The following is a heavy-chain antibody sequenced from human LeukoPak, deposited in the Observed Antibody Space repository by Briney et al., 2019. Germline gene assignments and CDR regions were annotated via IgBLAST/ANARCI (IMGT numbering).Heavy chain of an antibody. V-gene: IGHV1-18*01. Sequence: GVSVKVSCKASGYTFTSYGISWVRQAPGQGLEWMGWISAYNGNTNYAQKLQGRVTMTTDTSTSTAYMELRSLRSDDTAVYYCARAETSYYYYGMDVWGQGTTVTVSS. J-gene: IGHJ6*02. CDR3: ARAETSYYYYGMDV. CDR1: GYTFTSYG. CDR2: ISAYNGNT.